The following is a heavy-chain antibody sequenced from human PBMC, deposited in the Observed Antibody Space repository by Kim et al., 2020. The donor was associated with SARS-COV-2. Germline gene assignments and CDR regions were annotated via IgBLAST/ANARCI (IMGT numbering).Heavy chain of an antibody. V-gene: IGHV4-39*07. Sequence: SETLSLTCTVSGGSISSSSYYWGWIRQPPGKGLEWIGSIYYSGSTYYNPSLKSRVTISVDTSKNQFSLKLSPVTAADTAVYYCARDGRDYYGSGSYYGDNWFDPWGQGTLVTVSS. CDR3: ARDGRDYYGSGSYYGDNWFDP. CDR1: GGSISSSSYY. J-gene: IGHJ5*02. D-gene: IGHD3-10*01. CDR2: IYYSGST.